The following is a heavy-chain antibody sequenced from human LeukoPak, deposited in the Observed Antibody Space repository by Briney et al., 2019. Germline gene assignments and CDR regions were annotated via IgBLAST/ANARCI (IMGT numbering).Heavy chain of an antibody. CDR1: GGSITNYY. Sequence: SETLSLTCTVSGGSITNYYWSWIRQPPGKGLEWIGYIHYSGSTKYKSSLKSRVTISVDTSKNQFSLKLNSVTPEDTAVYYCARSPIAVAGTLFDYWGQGTLVTVSS. J-gene: IGHJ4*02. CDR3: ARSPIAVAGTLFDY. V-gene: IGHV4-59*12. CDR2: IHYSGST. D-gene: IGHD6-19*01.